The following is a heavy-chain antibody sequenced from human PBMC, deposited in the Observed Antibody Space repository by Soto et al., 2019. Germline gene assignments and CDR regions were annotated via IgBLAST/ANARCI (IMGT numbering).Heavy chain of an antibody. CDR2: ISYDGSNK. CDR1: GFTFSSYG. J-gene: IGHJ3*02. V-gene: IGHV3-30*18. D-gene: IGHD3-22*01. Sequence: PGGSLRFSCAASGFTFSSYGMHWVRQAPGKGLEWVAVISYDGSNKYYADSVKGRFTISRDNSKNTLYLQMNSLRAGDTAVYYCAKEELTYYYDSSGYPFDAFDIWGQGTMVTVSS. CDR3: AKEELTYYYDSSGYPFDAFDI.